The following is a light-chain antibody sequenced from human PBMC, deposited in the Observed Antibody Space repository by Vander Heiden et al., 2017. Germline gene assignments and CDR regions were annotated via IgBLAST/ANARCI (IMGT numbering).Light chain of an antibody. J-gene: IGKJ2*02. CDR3: MQALQTPWT. CDR1: QSLLHSNGYNY. CDR2: LGS. V-gene: IGKV2-28*01. Sequence: DIVMTQSPLSLPVTPGEPASISCRSSQSLLHSNGYNYLDWYLQKPGQSPQLLIYLGSNRASGVPDRFSGSGSGTDFTLKISRVEAEDVGVYYCMQALQTPWTFRHETNLEIK.